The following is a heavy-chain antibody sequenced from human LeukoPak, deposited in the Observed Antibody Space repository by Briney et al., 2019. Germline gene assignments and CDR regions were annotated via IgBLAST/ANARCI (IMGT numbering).Heavy chain of an antibody. Sequence: GPVKVSCKASGYTFTGYYMHWVRQAPGQGLEWMGWINPNSGGTNYAQKFQGRVTMTRDTSISTAYMELSRLRSDDTAVYYCARGRYSSSWHHDYWGQGTLVTVSS. CDR1: GYTFTGYY. V-gene: IGHV1-2*02. J-gene: IGHJ4*02. CDR3: ARGRYSSSWHHDY. CDR2: INPNSGGT. D-gene: IGHD6-13*01.